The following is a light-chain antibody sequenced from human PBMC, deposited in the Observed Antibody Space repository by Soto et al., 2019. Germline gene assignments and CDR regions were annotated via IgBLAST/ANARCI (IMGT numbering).Light chain of an antibody. J-gene: IGLJ1*01. CDR1: SSNIGGNT. V-gene: IGLV1-44*01. CDR2: SNS. Sequence: QTVVTQPPSASGTPGQRVTFSCSGSSSNIGGNTVSWFQHLPRTAPKLLIFSNSQRPSGVPDRFSGAKSGTSASLAISGLQSEDEANYYCATWDDGLSAYVFGTGTKRTVL. CDR3: ATWDDGLSAYV.